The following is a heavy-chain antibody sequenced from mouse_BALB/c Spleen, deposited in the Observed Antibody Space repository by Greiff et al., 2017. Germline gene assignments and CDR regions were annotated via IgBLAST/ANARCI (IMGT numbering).Heavy chain of an antibody. CDR3: ARQKDYDGYLAWFAY. V-gene: IGHV5-6*01. CDR2: ISSGGSYT. D-gene: IGHD2-3*01. Sequence: EVQLVESGGDLVKPGGSLILSCAASGFTFSSYGMSWVRQTPDKRLEWVATISSGGSYTYYPDSVKGRFTISRDNAKNTLYLQMSSLKSEDTAMYYCARQKDYDGYLAWFAYWGQGTLVTVSA. CDR1: GFTFSSYG. J-gene: IGHJ3*01.